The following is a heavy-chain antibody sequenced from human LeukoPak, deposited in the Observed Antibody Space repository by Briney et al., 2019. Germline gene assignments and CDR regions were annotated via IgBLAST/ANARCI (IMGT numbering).Heavy chain of an antibody. V-gene: IGHV4-34*01. CDR2: INHSGST. J-gene: IGHJ4*02. D-gene: IGHD6-6*01. CDR1: GGSFSGYY. Sequence: SSETLSLTCAVYGGSFSGYYWSWIRQPPGKGLEWIGEINHSGSTNYNPSLKSRVTISVDTSKNQFSLKLSFVTAADTAVYYCARKGGLAARHGPIDYWGQGTLVTVSS. CDR3: ARKGGLAARHGPIDY.